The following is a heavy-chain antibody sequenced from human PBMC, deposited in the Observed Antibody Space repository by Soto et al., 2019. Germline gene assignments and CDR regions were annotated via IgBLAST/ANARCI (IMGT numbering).Heavy chain of an antibody. CDR3: ARGVGSSPPQY. CDR1: CGSVSVYY. D-gene: IGHD1-26*01. V-gene: IGHV4-59*02. Sequence: LSLTCTISCGSVSVYYWSWIRQSTGQGLEWIGYIYASGSPYYNPSLRSRVTISADTSKNQISLKLTSPTAADTAVYYCARGVGSSPPQYWGRGTLVTVSS. CDR2: IYASGSP. J-gene: IGHJ4*02.